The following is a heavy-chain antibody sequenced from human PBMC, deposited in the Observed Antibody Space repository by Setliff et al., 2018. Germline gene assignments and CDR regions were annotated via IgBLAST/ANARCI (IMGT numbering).Heavy chain of an antibody. Sequence: GGSLRLSCAASGFNFSSYGMHWVRQAPGKGLEWMAFIRYDGSNKYYADSVKGRFTISRDNSKNTLYLQMNSLRAEDTAVYYCAKDLYSSSWNYYYYGMDVWGQVTTVTVSS. CDR1: GFNFSSYG. D-gene: IGHD6-13*01. CDR2: IRYDGSNK. CDR3: AKDLYSSSWNYYYYGMDV. J-gene: IGHJ6*02. V-gene: IGHV3-30*02.